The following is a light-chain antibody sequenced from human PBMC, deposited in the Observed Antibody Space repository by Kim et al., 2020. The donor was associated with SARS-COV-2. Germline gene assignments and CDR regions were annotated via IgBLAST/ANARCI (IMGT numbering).Light chain of an antibody. CDR1: QSVSSNY. J-gene: IGKJ4*01. Sequence: LSPGERAILSCRARQSVSSNYLAWYQQKPGQTPRLLIYGASSRATGIPDRFSGSGSGTDFTLTISRLEPEDFAVYYCQQYGSSPRFGGGTKVDIK. V-gene: IGKV3-20*01. CDR3: QQYGSSPR. CDR2: GAS.